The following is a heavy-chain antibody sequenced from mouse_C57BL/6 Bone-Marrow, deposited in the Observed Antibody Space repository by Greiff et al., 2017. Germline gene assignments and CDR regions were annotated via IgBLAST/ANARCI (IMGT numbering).Heavy chain of an antibody. Sequence: VQLQESGAELARPGASVKLSCKASGYTFTSYGISWVKQRTGQGLEWIGEIYPSSGNTYYNEKFKGKATLTADKSSSTAYMELRSLTSEDSAVYYCARSDGYYGFAYGGQGTLVTVSA. V-gene: IGHV1-81*01. CDR3: ARSDGYYGFAY. CDR1: GYTFTSYG. J-gene: IGHJ3*01. D-gene: IGHD2-3*01. CDR2: IYPSSGNT.